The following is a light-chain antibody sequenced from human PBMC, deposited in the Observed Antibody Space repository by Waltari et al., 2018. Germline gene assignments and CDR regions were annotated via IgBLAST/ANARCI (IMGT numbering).Light chain of an antibody. CDR2: DGY. J-gene: IGLJ1*01. V-gene: IGLV3-19*01. CDR3: NTRDISGDHLV. Sequence: SSEITQDPAVSVALGQTVTITCQGGGLRTFYANWYQQKPGQAPLLGIYDGYTRPSGIPDRFAGSRSGNTASLAISGAQAEDEADYYCNTRDISGDHLVFGSGTKVTVL. CDR1: GLRTFY.